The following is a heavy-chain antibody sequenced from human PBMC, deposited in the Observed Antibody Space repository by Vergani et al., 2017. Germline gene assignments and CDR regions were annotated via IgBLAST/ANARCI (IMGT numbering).Heavy chain of an antibody. V-gene: IGHV1-69*13. J-gene: IGHJ4*02. CDR1: GYTLTALS. CDR2: IIPICGTA. D-gene: IGHD6-19*01. CDR3: AKEQIAVGRYFDY. Sequence: QVQLVQSGAEVKKPGASVKVSCKVSGYTLTALSMHWLRQVPGKGLEWMGGIIPICGTANYAQKFQGRVPITADESTRTAYMELSSLRSEDTAVYYCAKEQIAVGRYFDYWGQGTLVTVSS.